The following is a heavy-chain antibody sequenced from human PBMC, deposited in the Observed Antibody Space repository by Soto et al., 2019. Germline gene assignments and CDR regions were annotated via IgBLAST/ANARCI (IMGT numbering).Heavy chain of an antibody. D-gene: IGHD4-4*01. CDR1: EYTFSSYT. J-gene: IGHJ4*02. CDR3: ARELQGLYYFDY. Sequence: ASVKVSCKASEYTFSSYTLHWVRQAPGQRLEWMGWINAGNGDSKYSQRFQGRVSISRDTSASTASMELSSLTSEDTAVYYCARELQGLYYFDYWGQGTLVTVSS. CDR2: INAGNGDS. V-gene: IGHV1-3*01.